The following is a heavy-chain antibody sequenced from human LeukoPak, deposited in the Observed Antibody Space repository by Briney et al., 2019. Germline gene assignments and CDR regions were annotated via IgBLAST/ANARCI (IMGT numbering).Heavy chain of an antibody. Sequence: SETLSLTCSVSGDSVTSSSYYWGWIRQPPEKGLEWIGSISYGGNTYYKPSLKSRVAMSVDTSNNQFSLKLSSVTAADTAIYYCARVNKGPFDIWGQGTLVTVSS. CDR2: ISYGGNT. CDR3: ARVNKGPFDI. J-gene: IGHJ3*02. CDR1: GDSVTSSSYY. V-gene: IGHV4-39*01. D-gene: IGHD2/OR15-2a*01.